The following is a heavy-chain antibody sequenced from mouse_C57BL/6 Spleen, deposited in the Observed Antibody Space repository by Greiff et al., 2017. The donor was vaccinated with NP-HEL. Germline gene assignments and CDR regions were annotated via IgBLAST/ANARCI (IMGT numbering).Heavy chain of an antibody. Sequence: EVMLVESEGALVQPGSSMKLSCTASGFTFSDYYMAWVRQVPEKGLEWVANSNYDGSSTYYLDSLKSRFIISRDNAKNILYLQMSSLKSEDTATYYCARAHYYGSSYEWYFDVWGTGTTVTVSS. CDR3: ARAHYYGSSYEWYFDV. CDR1: GFTFSDYY. V-gene: IGHV5-16*01. J-gene: IGHJ1*03. CDR2: SNYDGSST. D-gene: IGHD1-1*01.